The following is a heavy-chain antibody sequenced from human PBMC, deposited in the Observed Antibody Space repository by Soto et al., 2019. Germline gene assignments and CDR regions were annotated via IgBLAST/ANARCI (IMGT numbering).Heavy chain of an antibody. D-gene: IGHD2-15*01. V-gene: IGHV4-39*01. J-gene: IGHJ5*02. CDR3: ARRPTGFPNWIDP. CDR1: GGSTSSSTYS. CDR2: IYNSGV. Sequence: SETLSVTCTVSGGSTSSSTYSWGWIRQPPGKGLEWIGSIYNSGVDYNPSLKSRVTISVDTSKTQFSLRLTSVTAADTALYYCARRPTGFPNWIDPWGQGIMVTVSS.